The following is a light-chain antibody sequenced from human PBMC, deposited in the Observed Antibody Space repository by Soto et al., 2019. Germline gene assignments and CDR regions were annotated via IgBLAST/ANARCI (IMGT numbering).Light chain of an antibody. CDR2: EGI. CDR1: SSDVGNYNL. CDR3: CAYAGGSTYV. J-gene: IGLJ1*01. V-gene: IGLV2-23*01. Sequence: QSALTQPASVSGSPGQSITISCTGTSSDVGNYNLVSWYQQHPGKAPQLIIYEGIKRPSGVSHRFSGSKSGNTASLTISGFQAEDEADFYCCAYAGGSTYVFGTGTKLTVL.